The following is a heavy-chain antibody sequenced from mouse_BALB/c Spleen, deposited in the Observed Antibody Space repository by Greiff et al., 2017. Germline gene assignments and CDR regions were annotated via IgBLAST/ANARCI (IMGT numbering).Heavy chain of an antibody. CDR2: IYPGSGST. J-gene: IGHJ2*01. CDR3: AIYYDYDGLFDY. D-gene: IGHD2-4*01. V-gene: IGHV1-55*01. CDR1: GYNFTSYW. Sequence: QVQLQQSGAELVKPGTSVKLSCKASGYNFTSYWINWVKLRPGQGLEWIGDIYPGSGSTNYNEKFKSKATLTVDTSSSTAYMQLSSLASEDSALYYCAIYYDYDGLFDYWGQGTTLTVSS.